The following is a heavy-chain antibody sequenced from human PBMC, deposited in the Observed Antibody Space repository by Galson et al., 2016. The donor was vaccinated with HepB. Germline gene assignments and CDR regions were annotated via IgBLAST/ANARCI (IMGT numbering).Heavy chain of an antibody. Sequence: QSGAEVKKPGESLKISCKGSGYRFANYWNAWVRQMPGKGLEWMGIIYPDDSDTTYGPSFQGQVTISADKSISTAYLEWSSLKASDTAMYYCARQHYGSESYDRHFDHWGRGTLVTVSS. CDR3: ARQHYGSESYDRHFDH. CDR1: GYRFANYW. J-gene: IGHJ4*02. D-gene: IGHD3-10*01. V-gene: IGHV5-51*01. CDR2: IYPDDSDT.